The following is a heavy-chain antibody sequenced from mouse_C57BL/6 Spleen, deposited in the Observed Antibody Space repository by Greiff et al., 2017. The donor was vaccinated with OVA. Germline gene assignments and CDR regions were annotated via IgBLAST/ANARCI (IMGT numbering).Heavy chain of an antibody. CDR2: IDPSDSYT. J-gene: IGHJ2*01. CDR3: ARKERITTVAFDY. Sequence: QVQLQQPGAELVMPGASVKLSCKASGYTFTSYWMHWVKQRPGQGLEWLGEIDPSDSYTNYNQKFKGKSTLTVDKSSSTAYMQLSSLTSEVSAVYYCARKERITTVAFDYWGQGTTLTVSS. D-gene: IGHD1-1*01. V-gene: IGHV1-69*01. CDR1: GYTFTSYW.